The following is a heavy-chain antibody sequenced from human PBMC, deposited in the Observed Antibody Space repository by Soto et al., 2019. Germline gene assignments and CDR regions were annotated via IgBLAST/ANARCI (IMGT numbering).Heavy chain of an antibody. CDR2: INHSGST. J-gene: IGHJ6*03. CDR3: ARGKSRVYCTNGVCSHYMDV. Sequence: PSETLSLTCAVYGGSFSGYYWSWIRQPPGKGLKGIGEINHSGSTNYNPSLKSRVTISVDTSKNQFSLKLSSVTAADTAVYYCARGKSRVYCTNGVCSHYMDVWGKGTTVTVSS. D-gene: IGHD2-8*01. CDR1: GGSFSGYY. V-gene: IGHV4-34*01.